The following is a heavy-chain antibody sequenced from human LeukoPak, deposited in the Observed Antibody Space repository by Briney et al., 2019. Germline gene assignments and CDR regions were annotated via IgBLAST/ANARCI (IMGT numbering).Heavy chain of an antibody. V-gene: IGHV4-59*12. Sequence: SETLSLTCTVSGGSISSYYWSWIRQPPGKGLEWIGYIYSSGSTNYNPSLKSRVTISVDTSKNQFSLKLSSVTAADTAVYYCASLPSHYDFWSGIDYWGQGTLVTVSS. CDR3: ASLPSHYDFWSGIDY. J-gene: IGHJ4*02. CDR2: IYSSGST. D-gene: IGHD3-3*01. CDR1: GGSISSYY.